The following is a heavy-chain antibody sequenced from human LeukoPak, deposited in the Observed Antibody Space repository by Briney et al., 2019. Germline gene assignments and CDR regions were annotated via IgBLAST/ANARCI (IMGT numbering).Heavy chain of an antibody. D-gene: IGHD1-26*01. CDR2: IIPIFGTA. CDR3: ARDSAGIVGATGPYYFDY. J-gene: IGHJ4*02. Sequence: ASVKVSCKASGGTFSSDAISWVRQAPGQGLEWMGGIIPIFGTANYAQKFQGRVTITADKSTSTAYMELSSLRSEDTAVYYCARDSAGIVGATGPYYFDYWGQGTLVTVSS. CDR1: GGTFSSDA. V-gene: IGHV1-69*06.